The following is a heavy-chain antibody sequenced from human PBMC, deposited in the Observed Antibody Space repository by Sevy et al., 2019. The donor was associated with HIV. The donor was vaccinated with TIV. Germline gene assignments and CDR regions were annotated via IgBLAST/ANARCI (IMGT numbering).Heavy chain of an antibody. D-gene: IGHD6-19*01. CDR1: GFTFSSYA. V-gene: IGHV3-30*04. Sequence: GGSLRLSCAASGFTFSSYAMHWVRQAPGKGLEWVAVISYDGSNKYYAYSVKGRFTISRDNSKNTLYLQMNSLRAEDTAVYYCARDPIAVAAYYFDYWGQGTLVTVSS. CDR3: ARDPIAVAAYYFDY. CDR2: ISYDGSNK. J-gene: IGHJ4*02.